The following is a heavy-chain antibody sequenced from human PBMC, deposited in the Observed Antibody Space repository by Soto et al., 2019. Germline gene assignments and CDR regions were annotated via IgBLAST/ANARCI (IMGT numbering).Heavy chain of an antibody. V-gene: IGHV4-34*01. CDR3: ARGRLVNDYVWGSYRYRDYYGMDV. J-gene: IGHJ6*02. CDR2: INHSGST. D-gene: IGHD3-16*02. CDR1: GGSFSGYY. Sequence: SETLSLTCAVYGGSFSGYYWSWIRQPPGKGLEWIGEINHSGSTNYNPSLKSRVTISVDTSKNQFSLKLSSVTAADTAVDYCARGRLVNDYVWGSYRYRDYYGMDVWGQGTTVTVSS.